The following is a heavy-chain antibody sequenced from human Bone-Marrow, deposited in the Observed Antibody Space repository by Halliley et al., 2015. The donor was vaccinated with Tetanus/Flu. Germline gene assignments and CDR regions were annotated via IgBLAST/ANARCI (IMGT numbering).Heavy chain of an antibody. J-gene: IGHJ4*02. CDR1: GGSISSNY. CDR3: ARSDYGSAVSLHD. Sequence: LSCTVSGGSISSNYWTWIRQPPGKGLEWIGYISHSGNTNYKPSLKSRVTISIDTSKNQFSLKVSSVTAADTAVYYCARSDYGSAVSLHDWGQGTLVTVSS. V-gene: IGHV4-59*01. CDR2: ISHSGNT. D-gene: IGHD3-10*01.